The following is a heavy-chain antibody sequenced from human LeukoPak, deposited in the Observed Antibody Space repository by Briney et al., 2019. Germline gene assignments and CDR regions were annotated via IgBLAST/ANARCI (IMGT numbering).Heavy chain of an antibody. CDR3: ARVNYYDSSGYPDY. V-gene: IGHV3-66*01. CDR2: IYSGGST. D-gene: IGHD3-22*01. Sequence: GGSLRLSCAASGFTVSSNYMSWVRQAPGKGLEWVSVIYSGGSTYYADSVKGRFTISRDNSKNTLYLQMNSLRAEDTAVYYCARVNYYDSSGYPDYWGQGTLVTVSS. CDR1: GFTVSSNY. J-gene: IGHJ4*02.